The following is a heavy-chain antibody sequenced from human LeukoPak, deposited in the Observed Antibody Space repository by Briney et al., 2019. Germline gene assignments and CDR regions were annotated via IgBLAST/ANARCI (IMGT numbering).Heavy chain of an antibody. CDR3: ARCYGSGSYYTHFDY. D-gene: IGHD3-10*01. CDR1: GYSFTTYW. CDR2: IYPGDSDT. J-gene: IGHJ4*02. V-gene: IGHV5-51*01. Sequence: PGESLKISCKGSGYSFTTYWIGWVRQMPGKGLEWMGIIYPGDSDTRYSPSFQGQVTISADESISTAYLQWSSLKASDTAMYYCARCYGSGSYYTHFDYWGQGTLVTVSS.